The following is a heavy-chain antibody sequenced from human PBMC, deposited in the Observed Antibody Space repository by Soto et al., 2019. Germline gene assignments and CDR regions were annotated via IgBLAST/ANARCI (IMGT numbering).Heavy chain of an antibody. CDR2: ISSTTNYI. J-gene: IGHJ4*02. CDR1: GFAFYYYN. V-gene: IGHV3-21*06. CDR3: AREAEDLTSNFDY. Sequence: GGSLRLSCAASGFAFYYYNMNWVRQAPGKGLEWVSSISSTTNYIYYGDSMKGRFTISRDNAKNSLYLEMNSLRAEDTAVYYWAREAEDLTSNFDYWGQGTLVTVSS.